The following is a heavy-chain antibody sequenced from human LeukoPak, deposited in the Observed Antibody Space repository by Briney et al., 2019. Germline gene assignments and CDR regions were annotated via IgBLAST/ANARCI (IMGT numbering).Heavy chain of an antibody. CDR2: IYASGST. CDR3: ARVSSGWSLYYFDY. D-gene: IGHD6-19*01. Sequence: KPSETLSLTCTVSGGSISSHYWSWIRQPAGKGLEWIGRIYASGSTNYNPSLKSRVTMSIDTSKNQFSLKLSSVTAADTAVYYCARVSSGWSLYYFDYWGQGTLVTVSS. J-gene: IGHJ4*02. V-gene: IGHV4-4*07. CDR1: GGSISSHY.